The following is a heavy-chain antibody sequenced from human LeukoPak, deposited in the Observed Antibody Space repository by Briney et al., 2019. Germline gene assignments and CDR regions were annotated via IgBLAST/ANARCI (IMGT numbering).Heavy chain of an antibody. J-gene: IGHJ6*02. D-gene: IGHD4-11*01. CDR1: GGSISSYY. V-gene: IGHV4-59*01. CDR3: VCSYSNYSHYYGMDV. Sequence: PSETLSLTCTVSGGSISSYYWSWIRQPPGKGLEWIGYIYYSGSTNYNPSLKSRVTISVDTSKSQFSLKLSSVTAADTAVYYCVCSYSNYSHYYGMDVWGQGTTVTVSS. CDR2: IYYSGST.